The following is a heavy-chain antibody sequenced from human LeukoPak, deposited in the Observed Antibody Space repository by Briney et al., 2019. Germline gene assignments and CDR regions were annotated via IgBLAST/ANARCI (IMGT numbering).Heavy chain of an antibody. V-gene: IGHV3-30*02. J-gene: IGHJ4*02. D-gene: IGHD2-15*01. CDR1: GFTFSRYG. CDR2: IEYDERNQ. CDR3: AKLACSGGSCYLGEVAH. Sequence: GGSLRLSCAASGFTFSRYGLHWFRQAPGKGLEWVTFIEYDERNQHYADSVKGRFTISRDNSKNTLFLLMDSLRAEDTAVYYCAKLACSGGSCYLGEVAHWGQGTLVTVSS.